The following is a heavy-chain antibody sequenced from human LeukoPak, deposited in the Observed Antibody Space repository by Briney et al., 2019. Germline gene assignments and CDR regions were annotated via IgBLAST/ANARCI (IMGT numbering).Heavy chain of an antibody. J-gene: IGHJ6*03. CDR3: ARRSEFGVLYYMDV. CDR2: ISGSSGTI. V-gene: IGHV3-48*01. Sequence: PGGSLGLSCAASGFTFSSYSMNWVRQAAGKGLEWVSYISGSSGTIYYADSVKGRFTISRDNAKNSLYLQMNSLRAEDTAVYYCARRSEFGVLYYMDVWGKGTTVTVSS. CDR1: GFTFSSYS. D-gene: IGHD3-16*01.